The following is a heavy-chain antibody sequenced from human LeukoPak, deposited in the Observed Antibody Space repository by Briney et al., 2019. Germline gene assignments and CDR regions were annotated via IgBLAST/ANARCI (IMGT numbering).Heavy chain of an antibody. J-gene: IGHJ4*02. D-gene: IGHD6-13*01. Sequence: QSGGSLRLSCAASGFTFSSYVMSWVRQAPGQGLEWVSAISGSGSGTYYADSVKGRFTISRDNPKNPLYLQMNSLRAEDTAVYYCICSSSWPYYFDYWGQGTLVTVSS. CDR1: GFTFSSYV. CDR3: ICSSSWPYYFDY. CDR2: ISGSGSGT. V-gene: IGHV3-23*01.